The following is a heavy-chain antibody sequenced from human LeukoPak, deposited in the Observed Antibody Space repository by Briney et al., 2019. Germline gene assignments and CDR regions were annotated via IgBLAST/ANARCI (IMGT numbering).Heavy chain of an antibody. D-gene: IGHD2-21*01. Sequence: GGSLRLSCAASGFTFSSYAMHWVRQAPGKGLEWVAVISYDGSNKYYADSVKGRFTISRDNSKNTLYLQMNSLRIGDTAVYYCAKMSVHMVVVGAPLDFWGQGTLVTVSS. J-gene: IGHJ4*02. CDR3: AKMSVHMVVVGAPLDF. CDR1: GFTFSSYA. CDR2: ISYDGSNK. V-gene: IGHV3-30-3*02.